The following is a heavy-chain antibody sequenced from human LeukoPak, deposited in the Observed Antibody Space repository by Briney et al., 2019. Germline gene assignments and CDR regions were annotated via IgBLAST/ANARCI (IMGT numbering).Heavy chain of an antibody. CDR1: GGSISSYY. V-gene: IGHV4-59*01. Sequence: SETLSLTCTVSGGSISSYYWSWLRQPPGKGLEWIGYIYYSGSTNYNPSLKSRVTISVDTSKNQFSLKLSSVTAADTAVYYCARDTPYYDSSGYYAFDIWGQGTMVTVSS. CDR3: ARDTPYYDSSGYYAFDI. CDR2: IYYSGST. D-gene: IGHD3-22*01. J-gene: IGHJ3*02.